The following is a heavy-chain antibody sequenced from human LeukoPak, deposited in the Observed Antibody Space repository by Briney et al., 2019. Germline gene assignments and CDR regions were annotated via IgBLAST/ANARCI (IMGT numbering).Heavy chain of an antibody. Sequence: PGGSLRLSCAASGFTVSSNYMSWVRQAPGKGLEWVSVIYSGGSTYYADSVKGRFTISRDNSKNTLYLQMNSLRAEDTAVYYCAREGDSSSSYDAFDIWGQGTMVTASS. J-gene: IGHJ3*02. CDR1: GFTVSSNY. V-gene: IGHV3-66*02. CDR2: IYSGGST. D-gene: IGHD6-6*01. CDR3: AREGDSSSSYDAFDI.